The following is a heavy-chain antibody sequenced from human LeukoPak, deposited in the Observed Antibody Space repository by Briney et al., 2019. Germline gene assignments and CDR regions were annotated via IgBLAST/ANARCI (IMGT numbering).Heavy chain of an antibody. V-gene: IGHV3-48*01. CDR2: ISSGSSTI. Sequence: GGSLRLSCAASGFTFSSYNVNWVRQAPGKGLEWVSYISSGSSTIYYADSVKGRFTISRDNAKNSLYLQMNSLRAEDTAVYYCAREHSSSSAFDYWGQGTLVTVSS. CDR3: AREHSSSSAFDY. CDR1: GFTFSSYN. J-gene: IGHJ4*02. D-gene: IGHD6-6*01.